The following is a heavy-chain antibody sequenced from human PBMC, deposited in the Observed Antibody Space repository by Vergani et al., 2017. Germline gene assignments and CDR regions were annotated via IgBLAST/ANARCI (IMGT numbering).Heavy chain of an antibody. V-gene: IGHV4-39*01. J-gene: IGHJ3*01. Sequence: QLQLQESGPGLVKPSETLSLTCSVSGVSIRTTSYYWGWIRQSPGKGLEWIGSLLYSGTAYYNPSLKSRVTISADTSKNQFSLRLNSATAADTAVYSCARPLREGRDGYVTGAFDLWGQGTVVIVSS. CDR3: ARPLREGRDGYVTGAFDL. CDR1: GVSIRTTSYY. CDR2: LLYSGTA. D-gene: IGHD5-24*01.